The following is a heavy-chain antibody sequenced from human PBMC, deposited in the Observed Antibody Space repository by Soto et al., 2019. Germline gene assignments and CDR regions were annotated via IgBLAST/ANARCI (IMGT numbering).Heavy chain of an antibody. CDR1: GFTFDDYA. Sequence: GGSLRLSCAASGFTFDDYAMHWVRQAPGKGLEWVSLISWDGGSTYYADSVKGRFTISRDNSKNSLYLQMNSLRAEDTALYYCAKASYCSSTSCYAGHYYYGMDVWGQGTTVTVSS. V-gene: IGHV3-43D*03. D-gene: IGHD2-2*01. CDR3: AKASYCSSTSCYAGHYYYGMDV. J-gene: IGHJ6*02. CDR2: ISWDGGST.